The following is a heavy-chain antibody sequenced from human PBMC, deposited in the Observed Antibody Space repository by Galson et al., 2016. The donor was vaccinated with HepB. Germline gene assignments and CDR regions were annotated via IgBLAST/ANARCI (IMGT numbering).Heavy chain of an antibody. D-gene: IGHD3-3*01. Sequence: SLRLSCAASGFTFDDYGMSWVRQAPGKGLEWVSGINWNGGSTDCVDSVKGRSTISRDNGKNSLYLQMNSLRAEDTALYHCARGGTIWRAYGMDVWGLGTMVTVSS. CDR1: GFTFDDYG. J-gene: IGHJ6*02. V-gene: IGHV3-20*01. CDR3: ARGGTIWRAYGMDV. CDR2: INWNGGST.